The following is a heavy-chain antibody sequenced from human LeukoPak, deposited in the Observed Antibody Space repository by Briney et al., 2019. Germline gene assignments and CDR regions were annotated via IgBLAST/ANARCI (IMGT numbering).Heavy chain of an antibody. CDR3: ARIYYYDSSADAFDI. J-gene: IGHJ3*02. CDR2: ISAYNGNT. V-gene: IGHV1-18*01. D-gene: IGHD3-22*01. CDR1: GYTFTSYG. Sequence: ASVKVSCKASGYTFTSYGISWVRQAPGQGLEWMGRISAYNGNTNYAQKLQGRVTMTTDTSTSTAYMELRSLRSDDTAVYYCARIYYYDSSADAFDIWGQGTMVTVSS.